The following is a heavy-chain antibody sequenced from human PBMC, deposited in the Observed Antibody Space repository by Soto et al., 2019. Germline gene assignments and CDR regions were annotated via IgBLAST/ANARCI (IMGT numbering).Heavy chain of an antibody. V-gene: IGHV3-30-3*01. Sequence: PGGSLRLSCAASGFTFSSYAMHWVRQAPGKGLEWVAVISYDGSNKYYADSVKGRFTISRDNSNNTLYLQMHSLRAEDTAVDFCAKGGIAAAVFDYWGQGTLVTVSS. CDR2: ISYDGSNK. D-gene: IGHD6-13*01. CDR1: GFTFSSYA. J-gene: IGHJ4*02. CDR3: AKGGIAAAVFDY.